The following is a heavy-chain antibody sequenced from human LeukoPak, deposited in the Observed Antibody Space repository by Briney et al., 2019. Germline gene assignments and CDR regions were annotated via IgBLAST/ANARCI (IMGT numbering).Heavy chain of an antibody. V-gene: IGHV1-2*02. CDR2: INPNSGGT. CDR3: ARDGLGGYDWDYYYYYTDV. J-gene: IGHJ6*03. Sequence: GASVKVSCKASGYTFTGYYMHGVRQAPGQGLEWMVWINPNSGGTNYAQKFQGRVTMTRDTSISTACMELSRLGSDDTAVYYCARDGLGGYDWDYYYYYTDVWGKGTTVTVSS. CDR1: GYTFTGYY. D-gene: IGHD5-12*01.